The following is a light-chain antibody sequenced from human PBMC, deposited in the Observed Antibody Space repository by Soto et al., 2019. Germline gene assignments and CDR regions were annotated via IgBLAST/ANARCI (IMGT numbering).Light chain of an antibody. J-gene: IGKJ1*01. V-gene: IGKV1-5*03. CDR2: KAS. Sequence: DIQVTQSPSPLSGSVRHTVTITLRASQTISIWLAWYQQKPGKAPKLLIYKASTLKSGVPSRFSGSGSGTEFTLTISSLQPDDFATYYCQQYNSYSDAFGQGTKVDIK. CDR1: QTISIW. CDR3: QQYNSYSDA.